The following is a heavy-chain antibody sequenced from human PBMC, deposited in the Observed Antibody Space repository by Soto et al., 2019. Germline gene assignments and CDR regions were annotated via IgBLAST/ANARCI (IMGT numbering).Heavy chain of an antibody. J-gene: IGHJ4*02. Sequence: GGSLRLSCAASGFTFSSYGMHWVRQAPGKGLEWVAVISYDGSNKYYADSVKGRFTISRDNSKNTLYLQMNSLRAEDTAVYYCAKLVVPEGYYDFWSGYYTSFDYWGQGTLVTVSS. CDR3: AKLVVPEGYYDFWSGYYTSFDY. CDR1: GFTFSSYG. D-gene: IGHD3-3*01. V-gene: IGHV3-30*18. CDR2: ISYDGSNK.